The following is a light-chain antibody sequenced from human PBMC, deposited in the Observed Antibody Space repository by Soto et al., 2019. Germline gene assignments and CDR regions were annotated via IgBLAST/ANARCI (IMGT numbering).Light chain of an antibody. CDR1: QSVSSN. J-gene: IGKJ1*01. V-gene: IGKV3-15*01. CDR3: QQYNNWPQT. CDR2: GAS. Sequence: EIVMTQSPATLSLSPGERATLSCRASQSVSSNLAWYQQKPGQAPRLLIYGASTRATGIPARFSGSGSGTEFTLTISSLQSEDFAVDYCQQYNNWPQTFGQGTKVDIK.